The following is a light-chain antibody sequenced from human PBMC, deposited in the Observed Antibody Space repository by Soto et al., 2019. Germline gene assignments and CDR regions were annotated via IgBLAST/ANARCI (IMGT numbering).Light chain of an antibody. CDR2: AAS. Sequence: DIPMTQSPSSVSASVGDRVTITCRASQGISTWLAWYQQKLGKAPKLLLYAASTLQSGVPSRFSGSGSGTDFPHTLSSLQPEDSATYYCQQATSFPLTFGQGTKLEIK. CDR3: QQATSFPLT. CDR1: QGISTW. J-gene: IGKJ2*01. V-gene: IGKV1-12*01.